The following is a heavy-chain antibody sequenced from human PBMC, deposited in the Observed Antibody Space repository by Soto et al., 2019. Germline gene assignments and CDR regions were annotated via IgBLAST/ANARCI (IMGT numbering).Heavy chain of an antibody. D-gene: IGHD2-15*01. V-gene: IGHV1-69*02. J-gene: IGHJ4*02. CDR3: ARTVGTVVVRPLEY. CDR2: IIPTFGET. CDR1: GGTFSSYY. Sequence: GASVKVSCKTSGGTFSSYYISWVRQAPGQGLEWMGRIIPTFGETDYAQKFQGRVTITADKSTHTAYLKLHSLTADDTAIYYCARTVGTVVVRPLEYWGLGTLVTVSS.